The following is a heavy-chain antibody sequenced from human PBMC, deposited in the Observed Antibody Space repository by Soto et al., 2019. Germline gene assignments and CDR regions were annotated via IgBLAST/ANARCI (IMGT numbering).Heavy chain of an antibody. D-gene: IGHD6-19*01. J-gene: IGHJ1*01. CDR3: ARGAGTRDSEYFQH. V-gene: IGHV1-69*13. Sequence: SVKVSCKVSGYTLTELSMHWVRQAPGQGLEWMGGIIPIFGTANYAQKFQGRVTITADESTSTAYMELSSLRSEDTAVYYCARGAGTRDSEYFQHWGQGTLVTVSS. CDR1: GYTLTELS. CDR2: IIPIFGTA.